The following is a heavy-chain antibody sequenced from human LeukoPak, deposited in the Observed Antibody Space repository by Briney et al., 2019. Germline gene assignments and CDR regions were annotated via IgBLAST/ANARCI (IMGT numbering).Heavy chain of an antibody. J-gene: IGHJ4*02. V-gene: IGHV1-2*06. CDR3: ARRERGRPLDY. CDR2: INPNSGGT. CDR1: GYTFTSYG. Sequence: ASVKVSCKASGYTFTSYGISWVRQAPGQGLEWMGRINPNSGGTNYAQKFQGRVTMTRDTSISTAYMELSRLRSDDTAVYYCARRERGRPLDYWGQGTLVTVSS. D-gene: IGHD3-16*01.